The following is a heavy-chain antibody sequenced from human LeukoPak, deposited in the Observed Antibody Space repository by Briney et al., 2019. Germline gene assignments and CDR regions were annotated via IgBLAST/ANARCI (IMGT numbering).Heavy chain of an antibody. Sequence: SETLSLTCTVSGGSISSGDYYWSWIRQPPGKGLEWIGYIYYSGSTYYNPSLKSRVTISVDTSKNQFSLKLSSVTAADTAVYYCARLVVDHGFDYWGQGTLVTVSS. V-gene: IGHV4-30-4*08. CDR3: ARLVVDHGFDY. J-gene: IGHJ4*02. CDR1: GGSISSGDYY. D-gene: IGHD4-17*01. CDR2: IYYSGST.